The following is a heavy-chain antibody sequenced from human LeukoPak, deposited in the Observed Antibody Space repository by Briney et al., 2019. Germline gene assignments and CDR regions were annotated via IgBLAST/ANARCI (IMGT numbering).Heavy chain of an antibody. CDR2: FDPEDGET. V-gene: IGHV1-24*01. Sequence: GASVKVSCKVSGYTLTELSMHWVRQAPGKGLEWMGGFDPEDGETIYAQKFQGRVTFTRDTSASTAYMELSSLRSEDTAVYYCARGAGFAEALPEYWGQGTLLTVSS. J-gene: IGHJ4*02. D-gene: IGHD6-19*01. CDR1: GYTLTELS. CDR3: ARGAGFAEALPEY.